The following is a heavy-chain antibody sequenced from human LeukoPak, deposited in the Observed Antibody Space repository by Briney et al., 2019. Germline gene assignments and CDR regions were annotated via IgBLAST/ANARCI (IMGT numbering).Heavy chain of an antibody. CDR1: GYTLTELS. D-gene: IGHD4-17*01. CDR2: FDLEDGET. Sequence: GASVKVSRKVSGYTLTELSIQWVPQAPGKGREWRVSFDLEDGETIYAQKFQGRVTLTEDTSTDTAYMKLSSLRSEDTAVYCCATSYGGYVRPAVGDYWGQGTLVTVSS. J-gene: IGHJ4*02. V-gene: IGHV1-24*01. CDR3: ATSYGGYVRPAVGDY.